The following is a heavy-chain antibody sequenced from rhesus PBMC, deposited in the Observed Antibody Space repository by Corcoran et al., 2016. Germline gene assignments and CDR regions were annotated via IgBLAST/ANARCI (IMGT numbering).Heavy chain of an antibody. D-gene: IGHD3-28*01. CDR1: WFSISTSGTG. V-gene: IGHV2-95*01. Sequence: QVTLKESGPALVKPTQTLTLTCTFSWFSISTSGTGVGWIRQPPGKALEWLASIYWNDIKYYSTSLKSRLTITKDTSKNQVVLTMTNMDPVDTATYYCARVDSGYYSSIDYWGQGVLVTVSS. CDR3: ARVDSGYYSSIDY. J-gene: IGHJ4*01. CDR2: IYWNDIK.